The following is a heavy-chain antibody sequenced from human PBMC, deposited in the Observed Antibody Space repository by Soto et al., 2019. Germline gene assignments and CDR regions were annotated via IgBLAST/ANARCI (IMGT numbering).Heavy chain of an antibody. V-gene: IGHV1-24*01. CDR2: FDPEDGET. CDR3: ATTRRFYCTNGVCYIGVTYDY. CDR1: GYTLTELS. D-gene: IGHD2-8*01. J-gene: IGHJ4*02. Sequence: GASVKVSCKVSGYTLTELSMHWVRQAPGKGLEWMGGFDPEDGETIYAQKFQGRVTMTEDTSTDTAYMELSSLRSEDTAVYYCATTRRFYCTNGVCYIGVTYDYWGQGTLVTVSS.